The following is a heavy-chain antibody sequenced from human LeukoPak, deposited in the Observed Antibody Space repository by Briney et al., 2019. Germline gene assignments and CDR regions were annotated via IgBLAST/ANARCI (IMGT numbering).Heavy chain of an antibody. Sequence: SETLSLTCAVYGGSFSGYYWSWIRQPPGKGLEWIGEINHSGSTNYNPSLKSRVTMSEDTSKKQFSLKLSSVTAADTALYYCARDSGYNVNDHDVNAFDIWGQGTMVTISS. CDR2: INHSGST. CDR3: ARDSGYNVNDHDVNAFDI. J-gene: IGHJ3*02. CDR1: GGSFSGYY. V-gene: IGHV4-34*01. D-gene: IGHD5-24*01.